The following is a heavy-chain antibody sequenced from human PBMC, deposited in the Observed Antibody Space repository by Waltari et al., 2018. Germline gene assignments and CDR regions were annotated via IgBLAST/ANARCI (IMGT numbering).Heavy chain of an antibody. CDR2: INHRERT. Sequence: QVQLQQWGAGLLKPSETLSLTCAVYGGSFSGYYWSWIRQHPGKALERQGEINHRERTNYNPSLKSRVTISVDTSKNQFSLKLSSVTAADTAVYYCARWSSLLVAAAGRVAFDIWGQGTMVTVSS. CDR3: ARWSSLLVAAAGRVAFDI. D-gene: IGHD6-13*01. CDR1: GGSFSGYY. J-gene: IGHJ3*02. V-gene: IGHV4-34*01.